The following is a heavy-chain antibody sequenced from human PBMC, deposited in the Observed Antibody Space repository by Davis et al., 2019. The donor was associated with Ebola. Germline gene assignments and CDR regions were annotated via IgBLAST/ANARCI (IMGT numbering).Heavy chain of an antibody. CDR2: IRSKANSYAT. V-gene: IGHV3-73*01. D-gene: IGHD2/OR15-2a*01. J-gene: IGHJ3*02. CDR1: GFTFSGSA. CDR3: ARDSSYFTQWFRPDAFDI. Sequence: PGGSLRLSCAASGFTFSGSAMHWVRQASGKGLEWVGRIRSKANSYATAYAASVKGRFTISRDDSKNTAYLQMNSQKTEDTAVYYCARDSSYFTQWFRPDAFDIWGQGTMVTVSS.